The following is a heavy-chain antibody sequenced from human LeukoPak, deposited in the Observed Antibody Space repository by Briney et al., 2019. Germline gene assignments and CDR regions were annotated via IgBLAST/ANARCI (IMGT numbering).Heavy chain of an antibody. CDR1: GYTFTDYY. CDR2: INPNSGGT. CDR3: ARDLRYCSGGSCYPDY. D-gene: IGHD2-15*01. Sequence: ASVKVSCKASGYTFTDYYMHWVRQAPGQGLEWMGWINPNSGGTNYAQKFQGRVTMTRYTSISTAYMEPSRLRSDDTAVYYCARDLRYCSGGSCYPDYWGQGTLVTVSS. V-gene: IGHV1-2*02. J-gene: IGHJ4*02.